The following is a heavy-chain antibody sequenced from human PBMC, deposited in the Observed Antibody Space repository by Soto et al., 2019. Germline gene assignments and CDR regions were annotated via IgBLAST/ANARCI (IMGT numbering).Heavy chain of an antibody. J-gene: IGHJ6*02. D-gene: IGHD3-22*01. CDR3: ARDTPSNYYDSSGYYAGGYYYGMDV. CDR1: GGTFSRYA. V-gene: IGHV1-69*06. Sequence: QVQLVQSGAEVKKPGSSVKVSCKASGGTFSRYAISWVRQAPGPGLEWMGGVIPIFGTANYAQKFQGRVTITADKSTSTAYMELSSLRSEDTAVYYCARDTPSNYYDSSGYYAGGYYYGMDVWGQGTTVTVSS. CDR2: VIPIFGTA.